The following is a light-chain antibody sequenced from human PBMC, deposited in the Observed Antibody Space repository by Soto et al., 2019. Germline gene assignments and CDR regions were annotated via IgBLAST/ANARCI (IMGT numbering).Light chain of an antibody. Sequence: DIQLTQSPSSLSASVGDRVTITCRASQGISGFLAWYQQKPGKAPKLLIYSTSTLETGVPSRFSGSASGTEFTLTISSLQPEDFATYYCQHLNTYLITFGQGTRLEIK. CDR1: QGISGF. CDR2: STS. V-gene: IGKV1-9*01. CDR3: QHLNTYLIT. J-gene: IGKJ5*01.